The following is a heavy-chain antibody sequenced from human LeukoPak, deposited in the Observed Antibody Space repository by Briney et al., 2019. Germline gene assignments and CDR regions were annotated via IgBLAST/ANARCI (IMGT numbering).Heavy chain of an antibody. V-gene: IGHV3-7*01. CDR2: IKQDGSEK. Sequence: GGSLRLSCAASGFTFSNYGMHWVRQAPGKGLEWVANIKQDGSEKYYVDSVKGRFTISRDNAKNSLYLQMNSLRAEDTAVYYCATNWNRGAVDYWGQGTLVTVSS. J-gene: IGHJ4*02. D-gene: IGHD1/OR15-1a*01. CDR1: GFTFSNYG. CDR3: ATNWNRGAVDY.